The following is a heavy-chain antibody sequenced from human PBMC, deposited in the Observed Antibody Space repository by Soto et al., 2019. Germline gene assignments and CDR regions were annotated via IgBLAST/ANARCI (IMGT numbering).Heavy chain of an antibody. CDR1: GFTFSYNW. CDR2: IHSDGSST. CDR3: ARGQWGAFDL. D-gene: IGHD1-26*01. Sequence: DVQLVESGGGSVQPGGSLSLSCAATGFTFSYNWMHWVRQAPRKGLVWVSRIHSDGSSTTDADSVKGRFTISRDNAKNTLYLQMNSLRAEDTALYYCARGQWGAFDLWGQGTMVTVAS. J-gene: IGHJ3*01. V-gene: IGHV3-74*01.